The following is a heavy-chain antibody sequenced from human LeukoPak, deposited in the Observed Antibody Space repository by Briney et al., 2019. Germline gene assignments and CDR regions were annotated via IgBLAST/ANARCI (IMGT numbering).Heavy chain of an antibody. CDR2: IGDAGDT. V-gene: IGHV3-13*01. J-gene: IGHJ4*02. Sequence: GGALRLSCAASGFTFSSYEMHWVRQGTGKGLEWVSAIGDAGDTYYAGSVKGRFTISRDNSKNTLYLQMNSLRAEDTAVYYCVKDQAPYGQSFCWGQGTLVTVSS. CDR1: GFTFSSYE. D-gene: IGHD4-17*01. CDR3: VKDQAPYGQSFC.